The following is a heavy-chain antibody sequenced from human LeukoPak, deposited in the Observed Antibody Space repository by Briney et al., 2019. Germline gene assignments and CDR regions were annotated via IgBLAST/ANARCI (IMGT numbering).Heavy chain of an antibody. D-gene: IGHD3/OR15-3a*01. CDR3: ARDMDFYMDV. CDR2: IYHSGST. V-gene: IGHV4-4*02. Sequence: SGTLSLTCAVSGGSISSSTWWSWVRQPPGKGLEWIGEIYHSGSTNYNPSLKSRVTISVDRSMNQFSLKLNSVTAADAAVYYCARDMDFYMDVWGKGSTVTVSS. J-gene: IGHJ6*03. CDR1: GGSISSSTW.